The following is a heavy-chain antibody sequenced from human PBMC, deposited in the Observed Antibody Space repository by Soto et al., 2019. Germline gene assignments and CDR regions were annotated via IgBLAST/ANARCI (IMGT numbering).Heavy chain of an antibody. CDR3: AKFD. CDR2: ISGGGSI. CDR1: GFSFRSYA. V-gene: IGHV3-23*01. Sequence: GGSLRLSCVASGFSFRSYAMSWVRQAPGKGLEWVSVISGGGSIYYVDSVKGRFTISRDNSKNTLHLQMTSLRAEDTAVYYCAKFD. J-gene: IGHJ5*02.